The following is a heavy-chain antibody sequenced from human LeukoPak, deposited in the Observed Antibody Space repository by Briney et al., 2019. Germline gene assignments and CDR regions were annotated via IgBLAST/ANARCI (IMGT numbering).Heavy chain of an antibody. V-gene: IGHV4-30-2*01. Sequence: PQTLSLTCTVSGGSISSGGYYWSWIRQPPGKGLEWIGYIYHSGSTYYNPSLKSRVTISVDTSKNQFSLKLSSVTAADTAVYYCARGYYGSGTWFDPWGQGTPVTVSS. D-gene: IGHD3-10*01. CDR2: IYHSGST. CDR1: GGSISSGGYY. J-gene: IGHJ5*02. CDR3: ARGYYGSGTWFDP.